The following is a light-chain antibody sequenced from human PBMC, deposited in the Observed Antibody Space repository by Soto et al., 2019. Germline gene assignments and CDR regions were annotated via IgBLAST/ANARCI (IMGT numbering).Light chain of an antibody. CDR2: GAS. CDR3: QQYDNLPIT. V-gene: IGKV1-33*01. J-gene: IGKJ3*01. Sequence: DIQMTQSPSSLSASVGDRVTITCQASQDISNYLNWYQQKPGKAPKLLIYGASNLETGVPSRFSGSGSGTDFTFTISSLQPEDIATYYCQQYDNLPITFGPGTKVDIK. CDR1: QDISNY.